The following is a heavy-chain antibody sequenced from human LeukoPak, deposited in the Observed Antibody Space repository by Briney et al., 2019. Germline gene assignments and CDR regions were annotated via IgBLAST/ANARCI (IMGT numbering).Heavy chain of an antibody. CDR3: ASSGY. J-gene: IGHJ4*02. CDR2: ISYDGSNK. Sequence: PGGPLRLSCAASGFTFSSYGMHWVRQAPGKGLEWVAVISYDGSNKYYADSVKGRFTISRDNSKNTLYLQMNSLRAEDTAVYYCASSGYWGQGTLVTVSS. V-gene: IGHV3-30*19. D-gene: IGHD2-8*02. CDR1: GFTFSSYG.